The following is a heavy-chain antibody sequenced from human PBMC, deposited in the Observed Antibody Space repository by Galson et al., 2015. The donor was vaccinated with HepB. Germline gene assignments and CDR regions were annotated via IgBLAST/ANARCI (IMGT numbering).Heavy chain of an antibody. CDR1: GGSISSGGYY. CDR2: IYYSGST. CDR3: ARDGEYCSSTSCYRFSDY. J-gene: IGHJ4*02. Sequence: TLSLTCTVSGGSISSGGYYWSWIRQHPGKGLEWIGYIYYSGSTYYNPSLKSRVTISVGTSKNQFSLKLSSVTATDTAVYYCARDGEYCSSTSCYRFSDYWRQGTLVTVSS. V-gene: IGHV4-31*03. D-gene: IGHD2-2*01.